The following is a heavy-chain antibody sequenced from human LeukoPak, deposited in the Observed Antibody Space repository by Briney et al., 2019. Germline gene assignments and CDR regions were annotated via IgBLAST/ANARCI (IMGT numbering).Heavy chain of an antibody. CDR1: GGSISSYY. D-gene: IGHD1-1*01. J-gene: IGHJ2*01. CDR3: SRERLATRWYFEL. Sequence: PSETLSLTCTGSGGSISSYYWRWLRQPPGKGLEWIGYIYYSGSTNYNPSLKSRVTISVDTSKNQFSLKLSSVTAADTDVYYCSRERLATRWYFELCRRRSLVTVSS. V-gene: IGHV4-59*01. CDR2: IYYSGST.